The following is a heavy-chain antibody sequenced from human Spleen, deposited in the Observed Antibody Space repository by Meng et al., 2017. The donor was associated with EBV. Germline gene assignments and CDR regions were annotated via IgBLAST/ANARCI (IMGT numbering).Heavy chain of an antibody. V-gene: IGHV4-39*07. CDR2: IHYKETN. J-gene: IGHJ4*02. CDR1: CGSISSWCSY. Sequence: LQLPGPGPGMVKASQTLSLDCPVSCGSISSWCSYWACVRQTRGKGLEWIGAIHYKETNFSNPSLKSRVTMSVDTSKNQFSLKMTSVTAADTAVDYGARGNWALLWGQGTLVTVSS. D-gene: IGHD1-26*01. CDR3: ARGNWALL.